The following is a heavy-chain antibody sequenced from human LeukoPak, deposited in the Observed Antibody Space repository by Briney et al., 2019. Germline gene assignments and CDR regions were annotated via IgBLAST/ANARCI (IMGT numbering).Heavy chain of an antibody. CDR1: GYSISSGYY. J-gene: IGHJ4*02. V-gene: IGHV4-38-2*02. CDR2: IYHSGST. D-gene: IGHD3-10*01. Sequence: SETLSLTCTVSGYSISSGYYWGWIRQPPGKGLEWIGSIYHSGSTYYNPSLKSRVTISVDTSKNQFSLKLSSVTAADTAVYYCARSTMVRGITIFPLDYWGQGTLVTVSS. CDR3: ARSTMVRGITIFPLDY.